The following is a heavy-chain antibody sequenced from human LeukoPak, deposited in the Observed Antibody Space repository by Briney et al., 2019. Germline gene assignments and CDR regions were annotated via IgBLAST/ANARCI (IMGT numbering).Heavy chain of an antibody. CDR3: ARESRGFLEWLPFDY. J-gene: IGHJ4*02. V-gene: IGHV3-7*03. CDR2: IKQDGSEK. Sequence: GLLRLSCTVSGFTFSTYWMSWVRQAPGKGLEWLANIKQDGSEKYYDDSVKGRFTISRDNAKNSLYLQMDSLRAEDTAVYYCARESRGFLEWLPFDYWGQGALVTVSS. CDR1: GFTFSTYW. D-gene: IGHD3-3*01.